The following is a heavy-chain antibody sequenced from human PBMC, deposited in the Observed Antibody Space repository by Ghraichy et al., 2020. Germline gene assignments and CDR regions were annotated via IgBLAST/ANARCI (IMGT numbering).Heavy chain of an antibody. J-gene: IGHJ6*02. D-gene: IGHD2-2*01. CDR1: GYTFTSYG. V-gene: IGHV1-18*01. CDR2: ISAYNGNT. Sequence: ASVKVSCKASGYTFTSYGISWVRQAPGQGLEWMGWISAYNGNTNYAQKLQGRVTMTTDTSTSTAYMELRSLRSDDTAVYYCAREKGLVVVPATGDGMDVWGQGTTVTVSS. CDR3: AREKGLVVVPATGDGMDV.